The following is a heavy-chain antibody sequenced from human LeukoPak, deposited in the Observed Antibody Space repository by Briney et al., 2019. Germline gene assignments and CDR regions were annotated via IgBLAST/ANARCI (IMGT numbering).Heavy chain of an antibody. CDR2: ISSSSSTI. V-gene: IGHV3-48*04. Sequence: GGSLRLSCAASGFTFSSYSMNWVRQAPGKGLEWVSYISSSSSTIYYADSVKGRFTISRDNAKNSLYLQMNSLRAEDTAVYYCARELLWFGDPPRGYWGQGTLVTVSS. D-gene: IGHD3-10*01. CDR3: ARELLWFGDPPRGY. CDR1: GFTFSSYS. J-gene: IGHJ4*02.